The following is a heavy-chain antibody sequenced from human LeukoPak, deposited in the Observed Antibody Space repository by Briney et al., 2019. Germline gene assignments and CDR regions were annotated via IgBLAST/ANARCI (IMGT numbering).Heavy chain of an antibody. D-gene: IGHD6-6*01. J-gene: IGHJ4*02. V-gene: IGHV4-4*07. CDR2: IYTSGST. CDR1: GGSISNYY. CDR3: ARGSPRPASSNDY. Sequence: PSETLSLTCTVSGGSISNYYWSWIRQPAGKGLEWIGRIYTSGSTKYNPSLKSRVTISVDKSKNQFSLKLSSVTAADTAVHYCARGSPRPASSNDYWGQGTLVTVSS.